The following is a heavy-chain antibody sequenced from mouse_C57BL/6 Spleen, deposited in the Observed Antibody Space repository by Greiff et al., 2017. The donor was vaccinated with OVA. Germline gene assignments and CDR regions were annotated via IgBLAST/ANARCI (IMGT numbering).Heavy chain of an antibody. CDR1: GFTFSSYT. D-gene: IGHD2-3*01. V-gene: IGHV5-9*01. CDR3: ASHDGYYDAMDY. J-gene: IGHJ4*01. Sequence: DVHLVESGGGLVKPGGSLKLSCAASGFTFSSYTMSWVRQTPEKRLEWVATISGGGGNTYYPDSVKGRFTISRDNAKNTLYLQMSSLRSEDTALYYCASHDGYYDAMDYWGQGTSVTVSS. CDR2: ISGGGGNT.